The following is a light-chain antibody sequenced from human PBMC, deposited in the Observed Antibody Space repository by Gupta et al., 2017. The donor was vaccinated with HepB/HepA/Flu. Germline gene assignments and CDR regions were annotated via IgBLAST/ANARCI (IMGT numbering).Light chain of an antibody. Sequence: QSVLTQPPSVSAAPGQKVTISCSGSSSNIGNNYVSWYQQLPGTDPPLLIYDKNKRPSGIHDRFFCDTSCESDTPVTSGRQHGDDADEYCCKWASSMGAHGVFGGGTKLTVL. CDR2: DKN. J-gene: IGLJ2*01. CDR1: SSNIGNNY. V-gene: IGLV1-51*01. CDR3: CKWASSMGAHGV.